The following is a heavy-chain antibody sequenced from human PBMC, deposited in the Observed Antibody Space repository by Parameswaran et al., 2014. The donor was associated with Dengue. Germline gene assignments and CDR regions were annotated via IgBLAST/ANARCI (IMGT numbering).Heavy chain of an antibody. CDR1: GFTFSSYW. CDR2: INSDGSST. D-gene: IGHD3-3*01. J-gene: IGHJ3*02. V-gene: IGHV3-74*01. Sequence: ESLKISCAASGFTFSSYWMHWIRQAPGKGLVWVSRINSDGSSTSYADSVKGRFTISRDNAKNTLYLQMNSLRAEDTAVYYCAREGDDFWSGYGAFDIWGQGTMVTVSS. CDR3: AREGDDFWSGYGAFDI.